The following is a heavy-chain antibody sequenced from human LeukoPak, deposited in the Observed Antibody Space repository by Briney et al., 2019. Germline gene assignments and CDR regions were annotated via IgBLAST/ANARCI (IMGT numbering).Heavy chain of an antibody. D-gene: IGHD3-9*01. CDR1: GFTFSSYV. CDR2: LSSDESFT. V-gene: IGHV3-74*01. J-gene: IGHJ4*02. CDR3: ARDLNWLLFDY. Sequence: GESLILSCAASGFTFSSYVMHWVRQAPGKGLVWVARLSSDESFTSYADSVKGRFTISRDNAKNTLYLQMNSLRAEDTAVYYCARDLNWLLFDYWGQGTLVTVSS.